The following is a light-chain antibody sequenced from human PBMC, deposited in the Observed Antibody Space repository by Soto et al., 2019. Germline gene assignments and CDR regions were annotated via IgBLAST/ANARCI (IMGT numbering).Light chain of an antibody. J-gene: IGKJ3*01. V-gene: IGKV3-11*01. CDR3: QQRSNWPLT. Sequence: EIVLTQSPATLSLSPGERATLSCRASQSVSSYVAWYQQKLGQAPRLLIYDASNRATGIPARFSGSGCGTDFTLTVSSLEPEDFAVYYCQQRSNWPLTFGPGTKVDIK. CDR1: QSVSSY. CDR2: DAS.